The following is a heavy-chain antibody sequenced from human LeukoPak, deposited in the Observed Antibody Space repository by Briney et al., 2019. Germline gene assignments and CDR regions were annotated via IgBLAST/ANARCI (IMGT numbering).Heavy chain of an antibody. Sequence: SLRHSCAASGFTLCDYSVLWGPETPGEGLGGGSSICWDNSSIGYADSVKGRFTISRDNAKNSLYLQMNSLRAEDTALYYCAKDITRVWYSSSSKGESYFDYWGQGTLVTVSS. CDR2: ICWDNSSI. CDR1: GFTLCDYS. CDR3: AKDITRVWYSSSSKGESYFDY. V-gene: IGHV3-9*01. D-gene: IGHD6-6*01. J-gene: IGHJ4*02.